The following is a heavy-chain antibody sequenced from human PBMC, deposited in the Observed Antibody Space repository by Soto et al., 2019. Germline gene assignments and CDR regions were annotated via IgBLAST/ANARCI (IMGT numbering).Heavy chain of an antibody. V-gene: IGHV4-39*02. D-gene: IGHD5-12*01. CDR2: IYYSGST. J-gene: IGHJ6*03. CDR3: AREASGWLRLYDPPSIYYYYMDV. Sequence: PSETLSLTCTVSGGSISSSSYYWGWIRQPPGKGLEWIGSIYYSGSTYYNPSLKSRVTISVDTSKNQFSLKLSSVTAADTAVYYCAREASGWLRLYDPPSIYYYYMDVWGKGTTVTVSS. CDR1: GGSISSSSYY.